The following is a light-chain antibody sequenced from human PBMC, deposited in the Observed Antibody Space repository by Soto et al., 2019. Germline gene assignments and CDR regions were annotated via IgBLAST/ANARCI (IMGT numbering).Light chain of an antibody. CDR3: QQYGSSPVT. Sequence: EIVLTQSPGTLSLSPGERATLSCRASQSVSSTYLAWSKQKPGQPPRLLIYGASSRATGIPDRFSGSGSGTDFTLTITSLESEDFAVYYGQQYGSSPVTFGQGTRLDIK. V-gene: IGKV3-20*01. J-gene: IGKJ5*01. CDR2: GAS. CDR1: QSVSSTY.